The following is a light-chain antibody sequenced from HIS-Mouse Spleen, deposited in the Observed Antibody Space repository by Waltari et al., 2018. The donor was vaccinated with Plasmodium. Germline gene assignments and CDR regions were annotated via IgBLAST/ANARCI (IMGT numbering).Light chain of an antibody. CDR3: QAWDSSTVV. CDR2: QDS. V-gene: IGLV3-1*01. Sequence: SYALTKPPPVSVSPGQTATITCAGDKSGILHACWYQQKTAQSPVLVIHQDSKRPSGIPERFSGSNAGNTATLTISGTQAMDEADYYCQAWDSSTVVFGGGTKLTVL. CDR1: KSGILH. J-gene: IGLJ2*01.